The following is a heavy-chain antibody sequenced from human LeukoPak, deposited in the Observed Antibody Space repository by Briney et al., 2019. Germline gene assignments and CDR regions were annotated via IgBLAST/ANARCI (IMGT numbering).Heavy chain of an antibody. D-gene: IGHD3-10*01. CDR3: ARDSITMVRGSYGDIDY. V-gene: IGHV3-21*01. J-gene: IGHJ4*02. CDR2: ISSSSSYI. Sequence: PGGSLRLSCAASGFTFSSYSMNWVRQAPGKGLEWVSSISSSSSYIYYADSVKGRFTISRDNAKNSLYLQMNSLRAEDTAVYYCARDSITMVRGSYGDIDYWGQGTLVTVSS. CDR1: GFTFSSYS.